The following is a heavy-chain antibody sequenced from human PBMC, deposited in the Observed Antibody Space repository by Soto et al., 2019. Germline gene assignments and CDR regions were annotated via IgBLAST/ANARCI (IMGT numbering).Heavy chain of an antibody. CDR2: IYWDDDK. CDR1: GFSLSTSGVG. CDR3: AYTGRGQYYFDY. V-gene: IGHV2-5*02. J-gene: IGHJ4*02. Sequence: QITLKESGPTLVKPTQTLTLTCTFSGFSLSTSGVGVGWIRQPPGKALEWLALIYWDDDKRYSPSLKSRLTITKDTSKNQVVLTMTNMDPVDTATYYCAYTGRGQYYFDYWGQGTLVTVSS.